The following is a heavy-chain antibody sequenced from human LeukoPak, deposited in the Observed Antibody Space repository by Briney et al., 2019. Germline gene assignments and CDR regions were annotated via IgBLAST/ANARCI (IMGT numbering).Heavy chain of an antibody. CDR2: IYYSGST. V-gene: IGHV4-59*08. J-gene: IGHJ6*02. CDR3: ARSLVRSYGVDV. Sequence: SETLSLTCTVSGGSISSYYWSWIRQPPGKGLEWIGYIYYSGSTNYNPSLKSRVTISVDASKNQFSLKLSSVTAADTAVYCCARSLVRSYGVDVWGQGTTVTASS. D-gene: IGHD4-23*01. CDR1: GGSISSYY.